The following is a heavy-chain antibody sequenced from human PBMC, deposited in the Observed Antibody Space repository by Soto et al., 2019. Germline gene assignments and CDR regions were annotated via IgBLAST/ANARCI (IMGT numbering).Heavy chain of an antibody. D-gene: IGHD6-19*01. CDR2: IWYDGSNK. CDR3: ARAGQWPQDY. J-gene: IGHJ4*02. Sequence: QVQLVESGGGVVQPGRSLRLSCAASGFTFSSYGMHWVRQAPGKGLEWVAVIWYDGSNKYYADSVKGRFTISRDNSKNPLYLQMNSLRAEDTAVYYCARAGQWPQDYWGQGTLVTVSS. V-gene: IGHV3-33*01. CDR1: GFTFSSYG.